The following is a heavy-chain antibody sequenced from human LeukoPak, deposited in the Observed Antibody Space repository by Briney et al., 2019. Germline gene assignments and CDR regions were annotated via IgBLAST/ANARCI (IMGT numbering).Heavy chain of an antibody. CDR1: GFTFNTYG. V-gene: IGHV3-23*01. D-gene: IGHD6-19*01. J-gene: IGHJ4*02. Sequence: PGGSLRLSCAASGFTFNTYGMTWVRQAPGKGLEWVSAITSSGGSTYYGDSVKGRFTISRDNSRNTLYLQMNSLRAEDTAVYYCAKRSSSGWYNFEYWGQGTLVTVS. CDR2: ITSSGGST. CDR3: AKRSSSGWYNFEY.